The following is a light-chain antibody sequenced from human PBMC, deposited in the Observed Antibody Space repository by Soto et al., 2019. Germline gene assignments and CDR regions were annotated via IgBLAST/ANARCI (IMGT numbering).Light chain of an antibody. CDR3: QQYENLPT. Sequence: DIQMAQSQASLSVSVGDRVTIACRASQSINNYLNWYQQKPGRAPKLLTHDASNVEAGVPSRFRGSGSGTDFTFTISRLQPEDIATYYCQQYENLPTFGQGTRLEIK. CDR2: DAS. J-gene: IGKJ5*01. CDR1: QSINNY. V-gene: IGKV1-33*01.